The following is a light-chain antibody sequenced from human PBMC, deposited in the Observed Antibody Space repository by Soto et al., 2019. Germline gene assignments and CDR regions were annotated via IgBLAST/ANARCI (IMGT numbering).Light chain of an antibody. V-gene: IGKV3-20*01. Sequence: EIVLTQSPGTLSLSPGERATLSCRASQSVSSIYLAWYQQKPGQAPRLLIYVASRRATGIPDRFTGSGSETDFTLTISRLETEDFAVYYCQQYGSLSVTFGQGTKVEIK. J-gene: IGKJ1*01. CDR2: VAS. CDR3: QQYGSLSVT. CDR1: QSVSSIY.